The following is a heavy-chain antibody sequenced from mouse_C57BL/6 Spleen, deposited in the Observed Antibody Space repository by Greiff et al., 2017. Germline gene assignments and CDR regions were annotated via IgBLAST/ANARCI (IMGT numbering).Heavy chain of an antibody. CDR2: IDPSDSYT. CDR3: ARKDYGSSAYYFDY. D-gene: IGHD1-1*01. Sequence: QVQLQQPGAELVKPGASVKLSCKASGYTFTSYWMHWVKQRPGQGLEWIGMIDPSDSYTNYNEKFKGKATLTVDTSSSTAYMQLSSLTSEDSAVYYCARKDYGSSAYYFDYWGQGTTLTVSS. CDR1: GYTFTSYW. J-gene: IGHJ2*01. V-gene: IGHV1-50*01.